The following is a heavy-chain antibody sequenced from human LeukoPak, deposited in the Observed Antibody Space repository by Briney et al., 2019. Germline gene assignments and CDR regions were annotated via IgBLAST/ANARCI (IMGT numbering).Heavy chain of an antibody. Sequence: GGSLRFSCAASGFTFSSYSMNWVRQAPGKGLEWVSSISSSSSYIYYADSVKGRFTISRDNAKNSLYLQMNSLRAEDTAVYYCARVRTYYYDSSGSPDAFDIGGQGTMVTVSS. CDR1: GFTFSSYS. D-gene: IGHD3-22*01. J-gene: IGHJ3*02. V-gene: IGHV3-21*01. CDR2: ISSSSSYI. CDR3: ARVRTYYYDSSGSPDAFDI.